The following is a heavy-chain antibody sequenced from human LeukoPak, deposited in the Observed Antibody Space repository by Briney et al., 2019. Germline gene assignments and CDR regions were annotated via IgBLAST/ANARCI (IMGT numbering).Heavy chain of an antibody. V-gene: IGHV3-74*01. Sequence: GGSLRLSCAASGFTFSSYWMHWVRQAPGKGLVWVSRINSDGSSTSYADSVKGRFTISRDNAKNSLYLQMNSLRAEDMALYYCAKGYCTSTSCSTDYWGQGTLVTVSS. CDR1: GFTFSSYW. J-gene: IGHJ4*02. CDR2: INSDGSST. CDR3: AKGYCTSTSCSTDY. D-gene: IGHD2-2*01.